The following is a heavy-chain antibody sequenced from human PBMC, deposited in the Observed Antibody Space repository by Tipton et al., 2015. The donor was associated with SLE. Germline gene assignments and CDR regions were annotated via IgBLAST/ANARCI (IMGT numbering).Heavy chain of an antibody. Sequence: SLRLSCAASGFTFTTYGMSWVRQAPGKGLVWVSRIHTDGSLTNYADSVKGRFTISRDNAKNTLFLQMNSLTAEDTAVYYCARVWVGTTTTLPFDYWGQGTLVTVSS. CDR3: ARVWVGTTTTLPFDY. V-gene: IGHV3-74*01. D-gene: IGHD1-26*01. CDR1: GFTFTTYG. J-gene: IGHJ4*02. CDR2: IHTDGSLT.